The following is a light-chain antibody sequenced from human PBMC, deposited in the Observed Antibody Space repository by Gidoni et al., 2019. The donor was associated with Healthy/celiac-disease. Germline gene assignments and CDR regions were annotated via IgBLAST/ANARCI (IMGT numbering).Light chain of an antibody. V-gene: IGLV1-51*01. Sequence: QSLLTQPLSVSAAPGQKVTISCSGSSSNIGNNNVSWYQQLPGTAPKLLIYDNNKRPSGIPDRVSRSKSGTSATLRIPGLQTGDDADYYCGTWDSSLSAWVFGGGTRLTV. CDR3: GTWDSSLSAWV. CDR2: DNN. CDR1: SSNIGNNN. J-gene: IGLJ3*02.